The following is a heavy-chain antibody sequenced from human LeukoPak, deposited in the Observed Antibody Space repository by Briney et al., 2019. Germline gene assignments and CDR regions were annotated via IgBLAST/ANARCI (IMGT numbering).Heavy chain of an antibody. CDR1: GFTFNNYV. CDR2: ISGTSGRT. J-gene: IGHJ4*02. Sequence: GGSLRLSCAGSGFTFNNYVMSWVRQAPGKGLEWVSGISGTSGRTYYADSVKGQFTISRDNSKNTLFLQMNSLRAEDTAVYYCAKDLPSNIIAASYYFDYWGQGTLVTVSS. D-gene: IGHD6-6*01. CDR3: AKDLPSNIIAASYYFDY. V-gene: IGHV3-23*01.